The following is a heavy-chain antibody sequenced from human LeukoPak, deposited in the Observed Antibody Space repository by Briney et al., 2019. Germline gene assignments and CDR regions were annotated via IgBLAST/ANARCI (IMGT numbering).Heavy chain of an antibody. CDR3: AREGCSSTSCYSRAAFDI. CDR1: GSTFSDYY. CDR2: ISSSSSYT. V-gene: IGHV3-11*06. D-gene: IGHD2-2*01. J-gene: IGHJ3*02. Sequence: PGGSLRLSCAASGSTFSDYYMSWIRQAPGKGLEWVSYISSSSSYTNYADSVKGRFTISRDNAKNLLYLQMNSLRAEDTAVYYCAREGCSSTSCYSRAAFDIWGQGTMVTVSS.